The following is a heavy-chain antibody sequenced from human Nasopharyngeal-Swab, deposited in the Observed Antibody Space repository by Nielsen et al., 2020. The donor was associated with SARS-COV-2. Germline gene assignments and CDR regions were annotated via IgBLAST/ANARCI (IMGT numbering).Heavy chain of an antibody. V-gene: IGHV4-39*07. Sequence: SETLSLTCTVSGGSISSSSYYWVWIRQPPGKGLEWIGSIYYSGSTYYNPSLKSRVTISVDTSKNQFSLKLSSVTAAGTAVYYCVGSSWYGDYYYYYGMDVWGQGTTVTVSS. CDR2: IYYSGST. D-gene: IGHD6-13*01. J-gene: IGHJ6*02. CDR1: GGSISSSSYY. CDR3: VGSSWYGDYYYYYGMDV.